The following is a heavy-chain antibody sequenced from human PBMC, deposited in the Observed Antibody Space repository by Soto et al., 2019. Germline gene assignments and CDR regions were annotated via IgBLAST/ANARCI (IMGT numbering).Heavy chain of an antibody. CDR3: ARDLGITGTQNYYYYGMDV. Sequence: GASVKVSCKASGYTFTGYYMHWVRQAPGQGLEWMGWINPNSGGTNYAQKSQGWVTMTRDTSISTAYMELSRLRSDDTAVYYCARDLGITGTQNYYYYGMDVWGQGTTVTVSS. J-gene: IGHJ6*02. CDR1: GYTFTGYY. CDR2: INPNSGGT. D-gene: IGHD1-20*01. V-gene: IGHV1-2*04.